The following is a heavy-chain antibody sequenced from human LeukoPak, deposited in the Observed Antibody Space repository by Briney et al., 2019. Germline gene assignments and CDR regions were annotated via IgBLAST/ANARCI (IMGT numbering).Heavy chain of an antibody. CDR2: INYTGTT. Sequence: SETLSLTCTVYGGSFSSYFWSWIRQSPGKGLEWIGEINYTGTTNSNPSLGSRLTMSIDSSKNQFSLKLSSVTAADTAVYYCARETVVVTARNNWFDPWGQGTLVTVSS. D-gene: IGHD2-21*02. V-gene: IGHV4-34*01. CDR3: ARETVVVTARNNWFDP. CDR1: GGSFSSYF. J-gene: IGHJ5*02.